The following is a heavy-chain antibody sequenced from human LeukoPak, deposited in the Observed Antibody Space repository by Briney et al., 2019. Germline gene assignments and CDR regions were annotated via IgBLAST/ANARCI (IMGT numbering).Heavy chain of an antibody. D-gene: IGHD3-22*01. Sequence: GGSLRLSCAASGLTLNKYWMHWVRQAPGKGLVWVSRINADGSSTKYADSVKGRFTISRDNAKNTRYLQMNSLRAEYTPVKYCSSDYDSGWFRGQGTLVTVSP. CDR3: SSDYDSGWF. V-gene: IGHV3-74*03. CDR1: GLTLNKYW. J-gene: IGHJ4*02. CDR2: INADGSST.